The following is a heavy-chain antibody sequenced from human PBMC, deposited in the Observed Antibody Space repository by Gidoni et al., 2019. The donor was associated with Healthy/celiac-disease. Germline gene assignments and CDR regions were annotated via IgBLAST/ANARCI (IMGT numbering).Heavy chain of an antibody. J-gene: IGHJ4*02. V-gene: IGHV4-39*01. CDR1: GGSISSSSYY. Sequence: QLQLQESGPGLVKPSETLSLTCTVSGGSISSSSYYWGWIRQPPGKGLEWIGSIYYSGSTYYNPSLKSRVTISVDTSKNQFSLKLSSVTAADTAVYYCARQRYYDSSGYYYSWGGRQDRSFDYWGQGTLVTVSS. CDR2: IYYSGST. CDR3: ARQRYYDSSGYYYSWGGRQDRSFDY. D-gene: IGHD3-22*01.